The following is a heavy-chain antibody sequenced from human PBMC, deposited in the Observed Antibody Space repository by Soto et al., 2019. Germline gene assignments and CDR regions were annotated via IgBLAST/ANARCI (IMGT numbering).Heavy chain of an antibody. Sequence: ASVKVSCKPSGYTVTCEAIHWVRQAPGQRLEWMGWVNAGNGNTKYSQKFQGRVTITRDTSASTAYMELSSLRSEDTAVYYCARVSYYYGSDTPHPQYYYYYYGMDVWGQGTTVTVS. J-gene: IGHJ6*02. CDR2: VNAGNGNT. CDR1: GYTVTCEA. D-gene: IGHD3-10*01. V-gene: IGHV1-3*01. CDR3: ARVSYYYGSDTPHPQYYYYYYGMDV.